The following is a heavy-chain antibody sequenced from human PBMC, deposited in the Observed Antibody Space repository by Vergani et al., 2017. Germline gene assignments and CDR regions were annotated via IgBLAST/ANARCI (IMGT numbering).Heavy chain of an antibody. CDR2: ISGSGGST. J-gene: IGHJ4*02. CDR1: GFTFSSYA. Sequence: EVQLLESGGGLVQPGGSLRLSYADSGFTFSSYAMSWVRQGPGKGLEWISAISGSGGSTYYADSVRGRVTISRDNSKNTLYLQISGLRAEDTAVYYCVSRDFRYDSGSRGPVWGQGTLVTVSS. CDR3: VSRDFRYDSGSRGPV. V-gene: IGHV3-23*01. D-gene: IGHD3-10*01.